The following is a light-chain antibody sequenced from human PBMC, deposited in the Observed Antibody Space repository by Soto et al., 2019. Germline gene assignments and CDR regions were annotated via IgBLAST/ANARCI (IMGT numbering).Light chain of an antibody. CDR1: QGIRND. CDR2: AAS. V-gene: IGKV1-6*01. J-gene: IGKJ1*01. Sequence: AIQMTQSPSSLSASVGDRVTITCRASQGIRNDLGWYQQKPGKAPKLLIYAASSLQSGVPSRFSGSGSGTDYTHTISNLQPEDFATYYCLQDYNYPRTFGQGTKVEIK. CDR3: LQDYNYPRT.